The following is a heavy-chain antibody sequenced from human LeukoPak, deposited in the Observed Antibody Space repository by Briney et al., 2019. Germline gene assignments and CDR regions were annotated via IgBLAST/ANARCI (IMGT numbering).Heavy chain of an antibody. Sequence: PGGSLRLSCAASGFTFSSYWMSWVRQAPGKGLEWVANMKQDGSEKYYVDSVKGRFTISRDNAKNSLYLQMNSLRAEDTAVYYCARDGYSSSWGYFQHWGQGTLVTVSS. D-gene: IGHD6-13*01. V-gene: IGHV3-7*01. CDR3: ARDGYSSSWGYFQH. CDR2: MKQDGSEK. CDR1: GFTFSSYW. J-gene: IGHJ1*01.